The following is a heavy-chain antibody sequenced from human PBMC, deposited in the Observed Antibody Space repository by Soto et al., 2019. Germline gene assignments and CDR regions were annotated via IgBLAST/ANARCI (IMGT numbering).Heavy chain of an antibody. Sequence: QVHLVESGGAVVQPGRSLRLTCAASGFPFTRNAIHWVRQAQGKGLEWVAVTSYDGTTKYYAESVQGRFTISRDNSKNTVDLQMSSLRVEDTAVYYCARGRYQSGLGGLDVWGQGTTVTVSS. V-gene: IGHV3-30-3*01. CDR2: TSYDGTTK. CDR1: GFPFTRNA. CDR3: ARGRYQSGLGGLDV. J-gene: IGHJ6*02. D-gene: IGHD2-15*01.